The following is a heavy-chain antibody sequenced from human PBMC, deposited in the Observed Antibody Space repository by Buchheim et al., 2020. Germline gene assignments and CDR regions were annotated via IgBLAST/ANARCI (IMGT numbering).Heavy chain of an antibody. CDR3: ARDSTGFWSGYLYFDL. CDR2: IYTSGST. V-gene: IGHV4-61*02. CDR1: GGSISSGSYY. J-gene: IGHJ2*01. D-gene: IGHD3-3*01. Sequence: QVQLQESGPGLVKPSQTLSLTCTVSGGSISSGSYYWSWIRQPAGKGLEWIGRIYTSGSTNYNPSLKSRVTISVATSKNQFSLKLSSVTAADTAVYYCARDSTGFWSGYLYFDLWGRGTL.